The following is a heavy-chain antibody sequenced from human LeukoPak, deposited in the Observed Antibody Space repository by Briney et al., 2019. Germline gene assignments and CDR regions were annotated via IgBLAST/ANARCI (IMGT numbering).Heavy chain of an antibody. CDR2: IRSKANSHAT. J-gene: IGHJ5*02. D-gene: IGHD4-23*01. V-gene: IGHV3-73*01. Sequence: GGSLRRSGAASGFTFSGSAMHWVRQASGKGQKWVGRIRSKANSHATAYAASVKGRFTISRDDSKNTAYLQMNSLKTEDTAVYYCTSPYGGNGHNWFDPWGQGTLVTVSS. CDR1: GFTFSGSA. CDR3: TSPYGGNGHNWFDP.